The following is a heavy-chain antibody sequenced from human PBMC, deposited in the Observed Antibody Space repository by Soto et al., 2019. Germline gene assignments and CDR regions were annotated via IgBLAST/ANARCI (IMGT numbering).Heavy chain of an antibody. CDR3: ARLTLSSSWYNGY. CDR2: ISDYTTNT. Sequence: GASVKVSCKTSGYTFSDYGITWVRQAPGQGLEWLAWISDYTTNTNYAPRVQGRITLTTDTSTSTAYMELRSLRSDDTAVYYCARLTLSSSWYNGYWGQGTLVTVSS. J-gene: IGHJ4*02. CDR1: GYTFSDYG. V-gene: IGHV1-18*04. D-gene: IGHD6-13*01.